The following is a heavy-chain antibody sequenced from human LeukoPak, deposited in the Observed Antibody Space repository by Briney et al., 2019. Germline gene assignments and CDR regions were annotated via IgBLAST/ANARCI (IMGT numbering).Heavy chain of an antibody. CDR3: ARGHTAVTRHFDF. D-gene: IGHD4-17*01. CDR2: ISGSGGST. Sequence: GGSLRLSCAASGLTFSSYAMSWVRQAPGKGLEWVSAISGSGGSTYYADSVKGRFTISRDNSKNTLYLQMNSLRAEDTAVYYCARGHTAVTRHFDFWGQGTLVTVSS. CDR1: GLTFSSYA. V-gene: IGHV3-23*01. J-gene: IGHJ4*02.